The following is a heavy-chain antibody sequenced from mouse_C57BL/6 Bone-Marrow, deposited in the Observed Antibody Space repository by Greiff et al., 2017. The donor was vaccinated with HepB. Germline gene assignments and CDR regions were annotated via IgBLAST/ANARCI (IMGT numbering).Heavy chain of an antibody. CDR1: GFSFNTYA. CDR3: VSGRLGRFDY. CDR2: IRSKSNNYAT. V-gene: IGHV10-1*01. J-gene: IGHJ2*01. D-gene: IGHD4-1*01. Sequence: DVMLVESGGGLVQPKGSLKLSCAASGFSFNTYAMNWVRQAPGKGLEWVARIRSKSNNYATYYADSVKDRFTISRDDSESMLYLQMNNLKTEDTAMYYCVSGRLGRFDYWGQGTTLTVSS.